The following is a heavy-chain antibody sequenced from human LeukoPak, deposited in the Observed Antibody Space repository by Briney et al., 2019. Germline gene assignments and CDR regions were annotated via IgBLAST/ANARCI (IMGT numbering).Heavy chain of an antibody. CDR3: VRGGSEVVVAAALGAFDI. J-gene: IGHJ3*02. Sequence: GGSLRLSCSASGFTFSDYSMHWVRQAPGKGFDWVTVVTHDGSKRYYADSVEGRFTISRDNSKDMVYLQMNRLTSEDTAVYYCVRGGSEVVVAAALGAFDIWGQGTMVTVSS. CDR1: GFTFSDYS. D-gene: IGHD2-15*01. CDR2: VTHDGSKR. V-gene: IGHV3-30*01.